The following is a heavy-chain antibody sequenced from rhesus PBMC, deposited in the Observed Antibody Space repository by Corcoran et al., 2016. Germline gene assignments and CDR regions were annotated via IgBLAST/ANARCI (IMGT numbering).Heavy chain of an antibody. V-gene: IGHV5-20*02. J-gene: IGHJ5-2*02. D-gene: IGHD6-31*01. CDR2: INPSDSAT. CDR1: GYRFTSFW. Sequence: EVQLVQSGAEVKRPGESLKISCKTSGYRFTSFWIGWLRQITGEGLEGAINPSDSATKSTPSSPGQVTVSADKSITTAYLQWTSRKASDTATYYCAKTTFSDGWFTLLDVWGRGTLVTVSS. CDR3: AKTTFSDGWFTLLDV.